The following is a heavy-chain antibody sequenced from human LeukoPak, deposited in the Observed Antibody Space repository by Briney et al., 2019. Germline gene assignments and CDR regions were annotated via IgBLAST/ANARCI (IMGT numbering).Heavy chain of an antibody. J-gene: IGHJ4*02. CDR3: AKRPLGSWYYFDY. D-gene: IGHD6-13*01. CDR1: GFTFSSYA. Sequence: GGSLRLSCAASGFTFSSYAMSWVRQAPGKGLEWVSAISGSGGSTYYADSVKGRFTISRDNSKNTLYLQMNSLRAEDTAVYCCAKRPLGSWYYFDYWGQGTLVTVSS. CDR2: ISGSGGST. V-gene: IGHV3-23*01.